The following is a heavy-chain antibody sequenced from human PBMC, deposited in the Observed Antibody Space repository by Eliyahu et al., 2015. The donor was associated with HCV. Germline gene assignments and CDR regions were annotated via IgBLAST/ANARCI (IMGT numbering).Heavy chain of an antibody. CDR1: GFPFSGYG. CDR3: AKGVMTTVVKGYFDY. D-gene: IGHD4-23*01. J-gene: IGHJ4*02. V-gene: IGHV3-30*18. Sequence: QVQLVESGGGVVQPGRSLRLSCXAPGFPFSGYGMHWVRQAPGKGLEWVAVISYDGSNKYYADSVKGRFTISRDNSKNTLYLQMNSLRAEDTAVYYCAKGVMTTVVKGYFDYWGQGTLVTVSS. CDR2: ISYDGSNK.